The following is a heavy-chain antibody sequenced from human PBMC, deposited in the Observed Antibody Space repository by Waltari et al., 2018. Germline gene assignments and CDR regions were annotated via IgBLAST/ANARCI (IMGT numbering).Heavy chain of an antibody. D-gene: IGHD2-15*01. CDR3: AREGSSGGSTDY. CDR2: IYYSGST. V-gene: IGHV4-59*11. CDR1: GGSISSRY. Sequence: QVQLQESGPELVKPSETLSLTCPGSGGSISSRYWSWIRQPPGKGLEWIGYIYYSGSTNYNPSLKSRVTISVDTSKNQFSLKLSSVTAADTAVYYCAREGSSGGSTDYWGQGTLVTVSS. J-gene: IGHJ4*02.